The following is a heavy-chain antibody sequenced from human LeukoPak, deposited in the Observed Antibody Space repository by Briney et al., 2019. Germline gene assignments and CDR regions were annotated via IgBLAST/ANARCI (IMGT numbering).Heavy chain of an antibody. J-gene: IGHJ4*02. CDR3: ARPTNVTYDNSGYYPGRGFDY. CDR1: GFTFSSYS. D-gene: IGHD3-22*01. V-gene: IGHV3-21*01. Sequence: GGSLRLSCAASGFTFSSYSMNWVRQAPGKGLEWVSSISSRSSYIYYADSVKGRFTISRDNAKNSLYLQMNSLRAEDTAVYYCARPTNVTYDNSGYYPGRGFDYWGQGTLVTVSS. CDR2: ISSRSSYI.